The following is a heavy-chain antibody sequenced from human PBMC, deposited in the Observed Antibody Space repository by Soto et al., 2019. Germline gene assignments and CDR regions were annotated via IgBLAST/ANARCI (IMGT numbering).Heavy chain of an antibody. CDR2: IYYSGST. J-gene: IGHJ6*02. D-gene: IGHD3-10*01. Sequence: SETLSLTCTVSGGSVSSGSYYWSWIRQPQGKGLEWIGYIYYSGSTNYNPSLKSRVTISVDTSKNQFSLKLSSVTAADTAVYYCARVDGSGYYYYYGMDVWGQGTTVTVSS. CDR3: ARVDGSGYYYYYGMDV. CDR1: GGSVSSGSYY. V-gene: IGHV4-61*01.